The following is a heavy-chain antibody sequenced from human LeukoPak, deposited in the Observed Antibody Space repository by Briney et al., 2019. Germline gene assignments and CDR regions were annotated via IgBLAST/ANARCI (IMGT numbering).Heavy chain of an antibody. CDR1: GFTFSSYG. D-gene: IGHD2-15*01. Sequence: GGSLRLSCAASGFTFSSYGMSWVRQAPGKGLEWVSAISGSGGSTYYADSVKGRFTISRDNSKNTLYLQTNSLRAEDTAMYYCAKDRGRFCRGGSCYGFDSWGQGTLVTVSS. V-gene: IGHV3-23*01. CDR3: AKDRGRFCRGGSCYGFDS. CDR2: ISGSGGST. J-gene: IGHJ4*02.